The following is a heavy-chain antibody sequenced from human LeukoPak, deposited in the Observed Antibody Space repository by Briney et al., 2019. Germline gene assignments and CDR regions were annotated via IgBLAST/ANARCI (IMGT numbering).Heavy chain of an antibody. CDR2: INPSIGDT. J-gene: IGHJ6*03. V-gene: IGHV1-2*02. Sequence: GASVKVSCKASGYTFTGYYMHWVRQAPGQGLEWMGWINPSIGDTNYAQQFQGRVTMTRDTSISTAYMELKRLRSDDTAVYYCARDPNCSSPSCHDIDYYYYMDVWGKGTTVTVSS. D-gene: IGHD2-2*01. CDR1: GYTFTGYY. CDR3: ARDPNCSSPSCHDIDYYYYMDV.